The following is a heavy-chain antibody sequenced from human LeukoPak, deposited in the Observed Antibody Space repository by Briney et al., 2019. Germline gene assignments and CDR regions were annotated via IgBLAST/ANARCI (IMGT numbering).Heavy chain of an antibody. J-gene: IGHJ4*02. D-gene: IGHD5-24*01. Sequence: PGGSLRLSCAASGFTFSDSGMHWVRQASGKGLEWVGRIRSKANSYATAYAASVKGRFTISRDDSKNTAYLQMNSLRAEDTAVYYCAKGGRWLPFDYWGQGTLVTVSS. CDR2: IRSKANSYAT. CDR1: GFTFSDSG. CDR3: AKGGRWLPFDY. V-gene: IGHV3-73*01.